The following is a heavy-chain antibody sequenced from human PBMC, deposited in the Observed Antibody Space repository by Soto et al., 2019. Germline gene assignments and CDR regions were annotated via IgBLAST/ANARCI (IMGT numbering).Heavy chain of an antibody. CDR1: GYTFTRYG. V-gene: IGHV1-18*01. D-gene: IGHD1-26*01. CDR3: AKNGEPPYYGSSLDV. J-gene: IGHJ6*02. CDR2: SSGHNGDT. Sequence: QGHLVQSEAEGKKSGASVKVSCKASGYTFTRYGISWVRQAPGQGLEWMGWSSGHNGDTNYAPKCQGRVRMAIDTSTNTAYMELRSLTSDDTDVYYCAKNGEPPYYGSSLDVWGQGTKVTVSS.